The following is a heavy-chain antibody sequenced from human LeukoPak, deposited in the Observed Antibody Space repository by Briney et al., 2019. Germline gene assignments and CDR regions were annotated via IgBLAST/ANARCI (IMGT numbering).Heavy chain of an antibody. V-gene: IGHV3-7*01. CDR1: GFTFSTSW. CDR3: VTKMYYCDTSPMGWFGP. J-gene: IGHJ5*02. Sequence: LGGSLRLSCVASGFTFSTSWMSWVRQTPGKGREWVATIDQDGEGRSYLESVKGRFTISRDNAKNSLYLQMDSLRVEDTAVYYCVTKMYYCDTSPMGWFGPWGQGSLVTVS. D-gene: IGHD2/OR15-2a*01. CDR2: IDQDGEGR.